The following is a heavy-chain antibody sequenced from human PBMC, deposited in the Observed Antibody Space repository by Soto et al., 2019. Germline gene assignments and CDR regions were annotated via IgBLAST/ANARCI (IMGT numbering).Heavy chain of an antibody. CDR3: ATSSATGSYGMDV. D-gene: IGHD4-17*01. CDR1: GYTFTSYY. J-gene: IGHJ6*02. Sequence: ASVKVSCKASGYTFTSYYMHWVRQAPGQGLEWMGIINPSGGSTSYAQKFQGRATMTRDTSTSTVYMELSSLRSEDTAVYYCATSSATGSYGMDVWGQGTTVTVSS. CDR2: INPSGGST. V-gene: IGHV1-46*01.